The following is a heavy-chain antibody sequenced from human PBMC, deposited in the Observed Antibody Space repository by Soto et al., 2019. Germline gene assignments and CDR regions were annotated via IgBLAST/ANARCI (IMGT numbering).Heavy chain of an antibody. CDR1: GYIFTDYL. Sequence: PGESLKISCNGSGYIFTDYLITWVRQMPGKGLEWLGVIYPSDSDTRYNPSFQGQVTMSADKSVNTAYVEWTSLQASDTGLYFCAITYFYDASGYTDGFDVWGQGTMVTVSS. J-gene: IGHJ3*01. D-gene: IGHD3-22*01. CDR2: IYPSDSDT. CDR3: AITYFYDASGYTDGFDV. V-gene: IGHV5-51*01.